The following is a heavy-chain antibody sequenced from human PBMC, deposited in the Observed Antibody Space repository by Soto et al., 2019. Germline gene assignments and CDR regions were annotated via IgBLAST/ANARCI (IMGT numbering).Heavy chain of an antibody. CDR3: ARQWGGHAYNCSDAMDV. D-gene: IGHD3-3*01. J-gene: IGHJ6*02. CDR2: IYYSGTT. CDR1: GGSIRSTRYY. V-gene: IGHV4-39*01. Sequence: QLQLQQSGPGLVKPPETLSLTCTVSGGSIRSTRYYWGWIRQRPGKGLEWIGSIYYSGTTYYNTSLKSRVTKCVDMSKKQFSLKLTAVTAADMAVYSCARQWGGHAYNCSDAMDVWGQGTTVTVSS.